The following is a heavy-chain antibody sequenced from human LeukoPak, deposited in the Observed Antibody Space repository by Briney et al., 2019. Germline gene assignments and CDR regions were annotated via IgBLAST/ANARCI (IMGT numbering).Heavy chain of an antibody. CDR2: ISSSSSTI. D-gene: IGHD5-24*01. J-gene: IGHJ4*02. CDR1: GFTFSSYS. Sequence: QPGGSLRLSCAASGFTFSSYSMNWVRQAPGKGLEWVSYISSSSSTIYYADSVKGRFTISRDNAKNSLYLQMNSLRAEDTAVYYCARDRGEDRDGYSHFDYWGQGTLVTVSS. V-gene: IGHV3-48*01. CDR3: ARDRGEDRDGYSHFDY.